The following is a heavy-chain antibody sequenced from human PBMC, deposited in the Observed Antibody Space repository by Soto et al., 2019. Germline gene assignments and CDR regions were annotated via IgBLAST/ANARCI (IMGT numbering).Heavy chain of an antibody. CDR2: LWSNGIKT. V-gene: IGHV3-33*01. Sequence: GGSLRLACTASGFSLSRYGLHWVRQAPGKGLQWVAGLWSNGIKTSYTDSVKGRFTISRDTSKNMLYLQMNTLGAEDTAVYYCARDLHYWSLLIDHWGQGTLVTVSS. D-gene: IGHD2-8*02. CDR3: ARDLHYWSLLIDH. J-gene: IGHJ4*02. CDR1: GFSLSRYG.